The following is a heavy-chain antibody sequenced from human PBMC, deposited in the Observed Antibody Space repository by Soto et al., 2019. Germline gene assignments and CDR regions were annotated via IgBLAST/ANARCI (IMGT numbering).Heavy chain of an antibody. D-gene: IGHD3-9*01. CDR3: ARSRYDILTGYQYYFDY. J-gene: IGHJ4*02. CDR1: GGSISSYY. CDR2: IYYSGST. V-gene: IGHV4-59*01. Sequence: SETLSLTCTVSGGSISSYYWSWIRQPPGKGLEWIGYIYYSGSTNYNPSLKSRATISVDTSKNQFSLKLSSVTAADTAVYYCARSRYDILTGYQYYFDYWGQGTLVTVSS.